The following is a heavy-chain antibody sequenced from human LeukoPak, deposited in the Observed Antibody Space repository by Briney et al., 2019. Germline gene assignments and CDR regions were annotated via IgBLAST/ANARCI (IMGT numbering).Heavy chain of an antibody. J-gene: IGHJ4*02. CDR2: ISYDGSNK. CDR3: AKLYDYADYEEDY. V-gene: IGHV3-30*18. D-gene: IGHD4-17*01. Sequence: GGSLRLSCAASGFTFSSYGMHWVRQAPGKGLEWVAVISYDGSNKYYADSVKGRFTISRDNSKNTLYLQMNSLRAEDTAVYYCAKLYDYADYEEDYWGQGTLVTVSS. CDR1: GFTFSSYG.